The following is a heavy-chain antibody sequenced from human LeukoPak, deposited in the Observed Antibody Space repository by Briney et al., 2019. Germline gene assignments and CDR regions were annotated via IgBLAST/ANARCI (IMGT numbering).Heavy chain of an antibody. CDR1: GYTFTSYA. J-gene: IGHJ6*02. CDR2: INTNTGNP. V-gene: IGHV7-4-1*02. Sequence: WASVKVSCKASGYTFTSYAMNWVRQAPGQGLEWMGWINTNTGNPTYAQGFTGRFVFSLDTSVSTAYLQISSPKAEDTAVYYCAREFYYDSSGYYGMDVWGQGTTVTVSS. D-gene: IGHD3-22*01. CDR3: AREFYYDSSGYYGMDV.